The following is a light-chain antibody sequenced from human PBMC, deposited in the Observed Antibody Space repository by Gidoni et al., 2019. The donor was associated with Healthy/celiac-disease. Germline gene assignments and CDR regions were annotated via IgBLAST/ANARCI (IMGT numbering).Light chain of an antibody. J-gene: IGKJ1*01. CDR2: AAS. CDR3: QPSYSTPRT. V-gene: IGKV1-39*01. CDR1: QSISSY. Sequence: DIQMTQSPSSLSASVGDRVTITCRASQSISSYLNWYQQQPGKAPKLLIYAASSLKSGVPSRFSGRGFGTDFTLTIRRLQPEDFATYYCQPSYSTPRTFGQGTKVEIK.